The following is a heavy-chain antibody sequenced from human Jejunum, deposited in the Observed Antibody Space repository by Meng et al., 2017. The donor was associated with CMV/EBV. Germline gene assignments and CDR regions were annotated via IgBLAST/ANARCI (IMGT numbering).Heavy chain of an antibody. Sequence: YTFTGHYMHWVRQAPGQGLEWMGWISPESGGTNYAQKFLGRVTMTSDTSISTAYMELSSLRSDDTAVYYCARDLRFLGRCFGMDVWGQGTTVTVSS. CDR2: ISPESGGT. CDR3: ARDLRFLGRCFGMDV. V-gene: IGHV1-2*02. CDR1: YTFTGHY. D-gene: IGHD3-3*01. J-gene: IGHJ6*02.